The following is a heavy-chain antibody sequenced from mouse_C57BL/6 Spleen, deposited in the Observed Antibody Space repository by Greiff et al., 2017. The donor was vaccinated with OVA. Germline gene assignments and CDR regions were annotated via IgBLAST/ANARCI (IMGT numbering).Heavy chain of an antibody. CDR2: IDPEDGDT. Sequence: VTLKESGAELVRPGASVKLSCTASGFNIKDYYMHWVKQRPEQGLEWIGRIDPEDGDTEYAPKFQGKATMTADTSSNTAYLQLSSLTSEDTAVYYCTVYYGNSYAMDYWGQGTSVTVSS. D-gene: IGHD2-1*01. V-gene: IGHV14-1*01. J-gene: IGHJ4*01. CDR1: GFNIKDYY. CDR3: TVYYGNSYAMDY.